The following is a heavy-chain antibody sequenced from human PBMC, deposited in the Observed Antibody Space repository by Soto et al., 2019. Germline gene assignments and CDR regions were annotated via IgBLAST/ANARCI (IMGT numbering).Heavy chain of an antibody. Sequence: QITLKESGPTLVKPTQTLTLTCTFSGFSLSTSGVGVGWIRQPPGKALAWLALIYWDDDKLYSPSLKSRLTITKDTSQPQVVLTMTNMDPVDTATYYCARFLTGTHHHYYYCYMDVWGIGTTVTVSS. CDR2: IYWDDDK. J-gene: IGHJ6*03. V-gene: IGHV2-5*02. D-gene: IGHD1-20*01. CDR1: GFSLSTSGVG. CDR3: ARFLTGTHHHYYYCYMDV.